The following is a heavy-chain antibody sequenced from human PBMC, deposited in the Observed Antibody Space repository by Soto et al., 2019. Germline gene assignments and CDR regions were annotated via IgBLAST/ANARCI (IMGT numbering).Heavy chain of an antibody. J-gene: IGHJ4*02. CDR3: AAATDSSSWYAGLFDY. CDR1: GLTFASSA. D-gene: IGHD6-13*01. Sequence: GASVKVSCKDSGLTFASSAGQWVRQASGQRLEWIGWIVVGSGNTNYAQKFQERVTITRDMSTSTAYMELSSLRSEDTAVYYCAAATDSSSWYAGLFDYWGQGTLVTVSS. CDR2: IVVGSGNT. V-gene: IGHV1-58*01.